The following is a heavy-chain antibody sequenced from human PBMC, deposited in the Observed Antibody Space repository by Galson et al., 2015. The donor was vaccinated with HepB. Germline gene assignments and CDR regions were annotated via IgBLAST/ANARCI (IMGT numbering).Heavy chain of an antibody. V-gene: IGHV4-59*08. CDR3: ARLRGSGWYMRPDS. J-gene: IGHJ4*02. CDR1: SGSIDGDY. Sequence: SETLSLTCTASSGSIDGDYWMWIRQPPGRGLEWIGYVYYTGNTNYNPSLKSRVTISVDRSKNRFSLNVTSVTAADTAVYYCARLRGSGWYMRPDSWGQGTLVTVSS. D-gene: IGHD6-19*01. CDR2: VYYTGNT.